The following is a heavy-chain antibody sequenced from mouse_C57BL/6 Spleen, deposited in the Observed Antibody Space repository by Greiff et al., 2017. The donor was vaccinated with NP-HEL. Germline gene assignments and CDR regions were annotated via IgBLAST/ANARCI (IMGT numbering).Heavy chain of an antibody. CDR1: GYTFTDYE. CDR3: TRWVTTVTSYWYFDV. D-gene: IGHD1-1*01. J-gene: IGHJ1*03. V-gene: IGHV1-15*01. Sequence: QVQLKESGAELVRPGASVTLSCKASGYTFTDYEMHWVKQTPVHGLEWIGAIDPETGGTAYNQKFKGKAILTADKSSSTAYMELRSLTSEDSAVYYCTRWVTTVTSYWYFDVWGTGTTVTVSS. CDR2: IDPETGGT.